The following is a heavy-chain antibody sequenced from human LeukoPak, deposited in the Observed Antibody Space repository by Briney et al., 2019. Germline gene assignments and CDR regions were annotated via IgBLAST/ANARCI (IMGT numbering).Heavy chain of an antibody. CDR1: GGSVSSGSYY. V-gene: IGHV4-61*01. J-gene: IGHJ6*02. CDR2: IYYSGST. CDR3: ARDLGPTSYYYYYGMDV. Sequence: SETLSLTCTVSGGSVSSGSYYWSWIRQPPGKGLEWIGYIYYSGSTNYNPSLKSRVTITVDTSKNQFSLKLRSVTAADTAVYYCARDLGPTSYYYYYGMDVWGQGTTVTVSS.